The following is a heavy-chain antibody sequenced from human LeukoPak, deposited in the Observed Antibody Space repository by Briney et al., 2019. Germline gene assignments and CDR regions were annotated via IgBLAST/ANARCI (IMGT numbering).Heavy chain of an antibody. CDR2: INANSGGT. V-gene: IGHV1-2*02. J-gene: IGHJ4*02. Sequence: ASVKVSCKASGYTFTGYYLHWVRLAPGQGLEWMGWINANSGGTDYPQKFQGRVTMTRDTSINTAYMELSRLRSDDTAVYYCARVGSPGIATWVYWGREPWSPSPQ. D-gene: IGHD6-13*01. CDR1: GYTFTGYY. CDR3: ARVGSPGIATWVY.